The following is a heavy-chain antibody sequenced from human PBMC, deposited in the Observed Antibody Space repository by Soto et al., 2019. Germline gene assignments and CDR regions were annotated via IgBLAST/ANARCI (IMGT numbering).Heavy chain of an antibody. D-gene: IGHD6-6*01. J-gene: IGHJ5*02. Sequence: GGSLRLSCAASGFTFSSYGMHWVRQAPGKGLEWVAVISYDGSNKYYADSVKGRFTISRDNSKNTLYLQMNSLRAEDTAVYYCAKDDVGGYRLVERYNWFDPWGQGTLVTVSS. CDR3: AKDDVGGYRLVERYNWFDP. V-gene: IGHV3-30*18. CDR2: ISYDGSNK. CDR1: GFTFSSYG.